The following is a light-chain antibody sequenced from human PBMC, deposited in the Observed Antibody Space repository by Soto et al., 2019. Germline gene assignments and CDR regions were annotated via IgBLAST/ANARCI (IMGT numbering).Light chain of an antibody. Sequence: EIVLTQSPGTLSLSPGERATLSCRASQSVSSSYLAWYQQKPGQAPRRLIYGASSRATGIPDRFSGSGSRTDFTLTISRLEPEDCAVYYCHQYDSSPLTFGGGTKVAIK. CDR3: HQYDSSPLT. J-gene: IGKJ4*01. V-gene: IGKV3-20*01. CDR1: QSVSSSY. CDR2: GAS.